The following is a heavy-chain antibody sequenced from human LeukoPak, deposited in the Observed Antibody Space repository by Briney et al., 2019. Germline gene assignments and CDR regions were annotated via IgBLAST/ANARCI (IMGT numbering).Heavy chain of an antibody. D-gene: IGHD3-16*01. CDR3: ARWASISRHPGGFSDH. Sequence: SETLSLTCTVSGDSVTNDFFWGWVRQPPGKELEWIGSFCLGRDTYYRPSLKSRVTISVDTSKNQFSLNLHSVTAADTAVYYCARWASISRHPGGFSDHWGQGTLVTVSS. CDR1: GDSVTNDFF. V-gene: IGHV4-38-2*02. J-gene: IGHJ4*02. CDR2: FCLGRDT.